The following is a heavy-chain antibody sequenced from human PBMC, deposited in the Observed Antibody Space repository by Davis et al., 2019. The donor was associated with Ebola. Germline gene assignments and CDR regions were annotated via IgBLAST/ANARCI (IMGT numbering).Heavy chain of an antibody. J-gene: IGHJ4*02. CDR2: IIPIFGTP. Sequence: SVKVSCKASGYTFTSYGISWVRQAPGQGLEWMGGIIPIFGTPNYAQKFQGRVTITADESTSTAYMELSSLRSEDTAVYYCAGGMTTVVTLFDYWGQGTLVTVSS. CDR1: GYTFTSYG. CDR3: AGGMTTVVTLFDY. D-gene: IGHD4-23*01. V-gene: IGHV1-69*13.